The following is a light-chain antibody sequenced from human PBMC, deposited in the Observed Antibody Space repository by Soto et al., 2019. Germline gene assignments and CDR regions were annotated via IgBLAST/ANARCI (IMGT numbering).Light chain of an antibody. CDR3: SSYAGSSSPYVV. J-gene: IGLJ2*01. CDR1: SSDVGGYNY. V-gene: IGLV2-14*01. Sequence: QSALTQPASVSGSPGQSITISCTGTSSDVGGYNYVSWYQQHPGMAPKLMIYAVSNRPSGVSNRFSGSKSGNTASLTISGLQAEDEDHYYCSSYAGSSSPYVVFGGGTKLTVL. CDR2: AVS.